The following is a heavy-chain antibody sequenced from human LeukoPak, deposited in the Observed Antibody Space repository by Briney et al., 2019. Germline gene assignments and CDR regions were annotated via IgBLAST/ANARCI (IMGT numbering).Heavy chain of an antibody. V-gene: IGHV3-53*01. Sequence: GGSLRLSCAASGFTVGRNYMTWVRQAPGKGLEWVSVIYSNNSTYYADSVKGRFTISRDSSKNTLYLQMNSLRVEDTAIYYCARGITMMIVAPGYWGQGTLVTVSS. CDR2: IYSNNST. CDR1: GFTVGRNY. D-gene: IGHD3-22*01. J-gene: IGHJ4*02. CDR3: ARGITMMIVAPGY.